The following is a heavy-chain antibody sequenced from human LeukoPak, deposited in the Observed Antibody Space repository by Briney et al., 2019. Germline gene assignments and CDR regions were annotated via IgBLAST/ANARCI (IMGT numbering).Heavy chain of an antibody. Sequence: GRSLRLSCAASGFSFSIFSMNWVRQAPGKGLEWLSSISSSGDYIYYADSLKGRFTISRDNAKNSLYLQMSSLRAEDTSVYYCARGATVTTDWYFDLWGRGTLVSVSS. D-gene: IGHD4-17*01. CDR3: ARGATVTTDWYFDL. CDR1: GFSFSIFS. J-gene: IGHJ2*01. V-gene: IGHV3-21*01. CDR2: ISSSGDYI.